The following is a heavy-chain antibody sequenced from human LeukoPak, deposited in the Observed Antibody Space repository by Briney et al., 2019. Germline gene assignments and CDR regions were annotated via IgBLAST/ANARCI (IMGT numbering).Heavy chain of an antibody. Sequence: GGSLRLSCAASGFTFSSSWMHWVRQAPGKGLVWVSHINSDGSSTAYADSVKGRFTISRDNVKKTLYLQMNSLSAEDTAVYYCARDLGPRNWGQGTLVTVSS. CDR3: ARDLGPRN. CDR1: GFTFSSSW. D-gene: IGHD7-27*01. V-gene: IGHV3-74*01. J-gene: IGHJ4*02. CDR2: INSDGSST.